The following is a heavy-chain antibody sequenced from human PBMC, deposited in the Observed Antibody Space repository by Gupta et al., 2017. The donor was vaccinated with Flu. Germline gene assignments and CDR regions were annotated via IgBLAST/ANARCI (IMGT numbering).Heavy chain of an antibody. J-gene: IGHJ6*02. Sequence: QVQLVESGGGVVQPGRALRLSCAAPGFSFSTDGMYWVRQAPGKGLEWVAVVSYDGGQKNYADSVKGRFTISRDNAKNTLYLEMNSLRTEDTAVYYCAKDRVRRSSGYGMDVWGQGTTVTVSS. D-gene: IGHD6-25*01. CDR2: VSYDGGQK. CDR1: GFSFSTDG. V-gene: IGHV3-30*18. CDR3: AKDRVRRSSGYGMDV.